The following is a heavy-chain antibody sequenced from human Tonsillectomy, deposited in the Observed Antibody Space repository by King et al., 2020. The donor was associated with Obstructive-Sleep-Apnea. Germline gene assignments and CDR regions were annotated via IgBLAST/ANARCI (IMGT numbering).Heavy chain of an antibody. CDR1: GFTFSSYG. CDR2: IRYDGSNK. D-gene: IGHD3-22*01. CDR3: AKPIYDSSGYSRVGIFDY. V-gene: IGHV3-30*02. Sequence: VQLVESGGGVVQPGGSLRLSCAASGFTFSSYGMHWVRQAPGKGLEWVAFIRYDGSNKYYADSVKGRFTISRDNSKNTLYLQMNSLRAEDTAVYYCAKPIYDSSGYSRVGIFDYWGQGTLVTVSS. J-gene: IGHJ4*02.